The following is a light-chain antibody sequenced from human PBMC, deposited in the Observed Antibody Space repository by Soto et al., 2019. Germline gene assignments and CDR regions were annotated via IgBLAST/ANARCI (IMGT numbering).Light chain of an antibody. Sequence: QSVLTQPPSASGTPGQRVTLSCSGISSTIDISTVHWYQQLPGTAPKLLIYSNNQRPSGVPDRFSDSKSDTSASLAISGLQSEYEADYYCAAWDDILNGPVFGGGTKLTVL. CDR2: SNN. CDR3: AAWDDILNGPV. V-gene: IGLV1-44*01. CDR1: SSTIDIST. J-gene: IGLJ2*01.